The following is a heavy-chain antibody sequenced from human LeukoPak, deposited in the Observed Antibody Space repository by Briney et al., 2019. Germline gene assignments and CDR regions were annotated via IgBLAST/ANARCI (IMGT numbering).Heavy chain of an antibody. CDR2: INPSGGST. J-gene: IGHJ4*02. D-gene: IGHD3-3*01. CDR3: AREDTIFGVVTWYYFDY. CDR1: GYTFTSYY. Sequence: ASVKVSCKASGYTFTSYYMHWVRQAPGQGLEWMGIINPSGGSTSYAQKFQGRVTMTRDTSTSTVYMELSGLRSEDTAVYYCAREDTIFGVVTWYYFDYWGQGTLVTVSS. V-gene: IGHV1-46*01.